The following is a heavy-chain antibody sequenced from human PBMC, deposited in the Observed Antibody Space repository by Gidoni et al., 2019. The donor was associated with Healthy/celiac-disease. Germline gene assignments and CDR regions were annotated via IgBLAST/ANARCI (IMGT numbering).Heavy chain of an antibody. CDR2: IYYDGSNK. CDR1: GFTFSSYG. J-gene: IGHJ3*02. D-gene: IGHD3-22*01. CDR3: AKEDAYYATPDSTFDI. V-gene: IGHV3-30*18. Sequence: QVQLVASGGGVVQSGRSLRLSCAASGFTFSSYGMHWVRPAPGKGLEWVAVIYYDGSNKYYADSVKGRFTISRDNSKNTLYLQMNSLRAEDTAVSYCAKEDAYYATPDSTFDIWGQGTMVTVSS.